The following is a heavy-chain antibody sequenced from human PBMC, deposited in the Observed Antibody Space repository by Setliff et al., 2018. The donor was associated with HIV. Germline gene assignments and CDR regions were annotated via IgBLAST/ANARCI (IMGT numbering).Heavy chain of an antibody. CDR1: DYPFSSFG. CDR3: ARDRERGQYSRSAEGGYYYYYMDV. D-gene: IGHD6-6*01. V-gene: IGHV1-46*01. CDR2: INPTSGNT. J-gene: IGHJ6*03. Sequence: GASVKVSCKASDYPFSSFGISWVRQAPGQGLEWMGIINPTSGNTTYAQNFQGRVTLTRDTSTSTVYMELSRLKSEDTAVYYCARDRERGQYSRSAEGGYYYYYMDVWGKGTTVTVSS.